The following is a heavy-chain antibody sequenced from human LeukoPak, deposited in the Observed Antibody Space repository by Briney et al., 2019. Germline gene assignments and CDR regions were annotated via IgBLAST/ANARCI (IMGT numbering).Heavy chain of an antibody. V-gene: IGHV1-18*01. CDR1: GGTFISYA. Sequence: GASVKVSCKASGGTFISYAISWVRQAPGQGLEWMGWISAYNGNTNYAQKLQGRVTMTTDTSTSTAYMELRSLRSDDTAVYYCALLSSTVGVYYYYYGMDVWGQGTTVTVSS. CDR3: ALLSSTVGVYYYYYGMDV. CDR2: ISAYNGNT. D-gene: IGHD6-13*01. J-gene: IGHJ6*02.